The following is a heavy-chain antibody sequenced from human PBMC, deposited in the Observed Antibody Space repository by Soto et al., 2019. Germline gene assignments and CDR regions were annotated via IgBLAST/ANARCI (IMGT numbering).Heavy chain of an antibody. V-gene: IGHV2-5*02. D-gene: IGHD2-2*01. CDR2: IYWDDDK. CDR3: EHGYCSSTSCYGADYYYDGMDV. Sequence: QITLKESGPTLVKPTQTLTLTCTFSGFSLSTSGVGVGWIRQPPGKALEWLALIYWDDDKRYSPSLKSRLTITKDTTKDQVVLTLTNMDPVDTATYFCEHGYCSSTSCYGADYYYDGMDVWGQGTTVTVSS. CDR1: GFSLSTSGVG. J-gene: IGHJ6*02.